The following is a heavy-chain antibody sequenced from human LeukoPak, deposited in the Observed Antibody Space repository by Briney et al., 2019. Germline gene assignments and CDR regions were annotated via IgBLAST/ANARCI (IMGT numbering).Heavy chain of an antibody. CDR3: ARSSVGARRRIDY. J-gene: IGHJ4*02. CDR2: MNPNSGNT. V-gene: IGHV1-8*01. Sequence: ASVKVSCKASGYTFTSYDINWVRQANGQGLEWMGWMNPNSGNTCYAQKFQGRVTMTRSTSINTAYMELNSLTSEDTAVYYCARSSVGARRRIDYWGQGTLVTVSS. CDR1: GYTFTSYD. D-gene: IGHD1-26*01.